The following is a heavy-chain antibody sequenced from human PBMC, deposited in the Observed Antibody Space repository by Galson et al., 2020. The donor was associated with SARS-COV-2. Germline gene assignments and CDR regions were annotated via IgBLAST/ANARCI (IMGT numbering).Heavy chain of an antibody. Sequence: GGSLRLSCAASGFTLSSYSMNWVRQAPGKGLEWVAVISYDGSNKYYADSVKGRFTISRDNSKNTLYLQMNSLRDEDTAVYYCAKELLEMLAYFGGDCYSPNWGQGTLVTVSS. D-gene: IGHD2-21*02. CDR2: ISYDGSNK. V-gene: IGHV3-30*18. CDR1: GFTLSSYS. J-gene: IGHJ4*02. CDR3: AKELLEMLAYFGGDCYSPN.